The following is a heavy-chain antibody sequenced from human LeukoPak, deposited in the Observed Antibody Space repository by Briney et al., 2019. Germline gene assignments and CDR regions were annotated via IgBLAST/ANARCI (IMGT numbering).Heavy chain of an antibody. Sequence: GGSLRLSCAASGFMTWVRQAPGKGLQWVSMIRSDTGTDYADSVKGRFTISRDSSNNTLFLQMNSLRAEDTAVYYCARAPMVRANVVDYWGQGTLVTVSS. J-gene: IGHJ4*02. CDR1: GF. CDR3: ARAPMVRANVVDY. V-gene: IGHV3-66*01. CDR2: IRSDTGT. D-gene: IGHD4/OR15-4a*01.